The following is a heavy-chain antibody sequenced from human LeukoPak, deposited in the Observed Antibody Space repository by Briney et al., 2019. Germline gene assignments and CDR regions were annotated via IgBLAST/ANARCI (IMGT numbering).Heavy chain of an antibody. CDR2: ISSSSSYI. V-gene: IGHV3-21*01. J-gene: IGHJ4*02. D-gene: IGHD2-8*01. Sequence: GGSLRLSCAASGFTFSSYSMNWVRQAPGKGLEWVSSISSSSSYIYYADSVKGRFTISRDNSKNTLYLQMDSLSAEDTAVYYCVKVDAWGQGTLVTVSS. CDR3: VKVDA. CDR1: GFTFSSYS.